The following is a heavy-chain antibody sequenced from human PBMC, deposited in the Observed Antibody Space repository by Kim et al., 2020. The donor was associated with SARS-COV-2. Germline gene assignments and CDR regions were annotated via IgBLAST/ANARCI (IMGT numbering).Heavy chain of an antibody. V-gene: IGHV4-39*01. D-gene: IGHD3-22*01. CDR3: ARTGYYYDSSGYSNDAFDI. Sequence: SRVTISVDTSKNQFSLKLSSVTAADTAVYYCARTGYYYDSSGYSNDAFDIWGQGTMVTVSS. J-gene: IGHJ3*02.